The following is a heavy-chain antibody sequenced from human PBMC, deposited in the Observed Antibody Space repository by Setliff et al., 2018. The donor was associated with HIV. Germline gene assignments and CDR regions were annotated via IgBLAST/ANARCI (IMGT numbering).Heavy chain of an antibody. D-gene: IGHD3-10*02. CDR3: AKPVQKNYYYYGMDV. Sequence: GGSLRLSCAASGFTFSSYAMSWVRQAPGKGLEWVSAISGSGGSTYYADSVKGRFTISRDNSKNTLYLQMNSLRAEDTAVYYCAKPVQKNYYYYGMDVWGQGTTVTVSS. CDR1: GFTFSSYA. CDR2: ISGSGGST. V-gene: IGHV3-23*01. J-gene: IGHJ6*02.